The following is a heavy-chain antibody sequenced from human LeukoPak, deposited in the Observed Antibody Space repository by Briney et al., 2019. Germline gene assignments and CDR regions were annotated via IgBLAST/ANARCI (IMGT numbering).Heavy chain of an antibody. Sequence: PGGSLRLSCAAPGFSFSVFWMHWVRQAPGKGLEWVSVIYVGGDTYYAGSVKGRFTISRDKSKNTVYLQMNSLRVEDTAVYYCARDRVEGGGRLGAFDIWGQGTMVTVSS. D-gene: IGHD2-15*01. V-gene: IGHV3-66*01. J-gene: IGHJ3*02. CDR1: GFSFSVFW. CDR2: IYVGGDT. CDR3: ARDRVEGGGRLGAFDI.